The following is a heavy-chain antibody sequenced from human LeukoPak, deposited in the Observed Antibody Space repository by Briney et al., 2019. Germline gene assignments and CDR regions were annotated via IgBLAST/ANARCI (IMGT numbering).Heavy chain of an antibody. V-gene: IGHV3-20*04. CDR3: AIVSPRLYSTSIGAFDY. J-gene: IGHJ4*02. CDR2: INWNGGST. Sequence: PGGSLRLSCAASGFTFDDYGMSWVRQAPGKGLEWVSGINWNGGSTGYADSVKGRFTISRDNAKNSLYLQMNSLRAEDTALYSCAIVSPRLYSTSIGAFDYWGQGTLVTVSS. D-gene: IGHD6-13*01. CDR1: GFTFDDYG.